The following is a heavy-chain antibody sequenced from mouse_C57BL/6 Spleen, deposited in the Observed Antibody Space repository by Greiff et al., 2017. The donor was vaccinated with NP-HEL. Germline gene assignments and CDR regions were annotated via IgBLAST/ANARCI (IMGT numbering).Heavy chain of an antibody. J-gene: IGHJ3*01. CDR2: IYPRSGNT. CDR3: ASTGTTFAY. CDR1: GYTFTSYG. V-gene: IGHV1-81*01. Sequence: VQLQQSGAELARPGASVKLSCKASGYTFTSYGISWVKQRTGQGLEWIGEIYPRSGNTYYNEKFKGKATLTADKSSSIAYMELRSLTSEDSAVYFCASTGTTFAYWGQGTLVTVSA. D-gene: IGHD4-1*01.